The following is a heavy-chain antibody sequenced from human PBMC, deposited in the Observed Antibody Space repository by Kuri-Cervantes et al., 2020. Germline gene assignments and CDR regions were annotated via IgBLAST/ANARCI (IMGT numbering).Heavy chain of an antibody. CDR1: GDSISSTTSY. J-gene: IGHJ5*02. CDR3: ARHVRTNTEWVGP. Sequence: GSLRLPCTVSGDSISSTTSYWGWVRQPPGKGLEWIGISYYNGNAYYNPSLKSRATISVDRSKNQFSLKVSSVTAADTAVYYCARHVRTNTEWVGPWGQGTLVTVSS. V-gene: IGHV4-39*01. D-gene: IGHD2-8*02. CDR2: SYYNGNA.